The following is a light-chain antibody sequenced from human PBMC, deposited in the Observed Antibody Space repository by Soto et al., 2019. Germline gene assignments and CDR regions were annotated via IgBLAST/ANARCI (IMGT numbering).Light chain of an antibody. CDR1: QSISRY. Sequence: DIQMTQSPSSLSASIGDRVTITCRASQSISRYLNWYQQKPGKAPKLLISAASGLQSGVPSRFSGSGSGTDFTLTISSLQPEDFATYYCQQSYSTPPLTFGGGTKVEIK. CDR3: QQSYSTPPLT. J-gene: IGKJ4*01. V-gene: IGKV1-39*01. CDR2: AAS.